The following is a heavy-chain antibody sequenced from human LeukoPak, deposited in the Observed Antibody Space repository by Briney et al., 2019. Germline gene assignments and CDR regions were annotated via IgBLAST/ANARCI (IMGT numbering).Heavy chain of an antibody. CDR2: IYYSGST. J-gene: IGHJ4*02. D-gene: IGHD2-15*01. CDR3: ARLKNCSGGTCYKPVDY. CDR1: GGSFSGYY. V-gene: IGHV4-34*01. Sequence: SETLSLTCAVYGGSFSGYYWGWIRQPPGKGLEGIGSIYYSGSTNYNPSLKSRVTISIDTSKNQFSLKLSSVTAADTAVYYCARLKNCSGGTCYKPVDYWGQGTLVTVSS.